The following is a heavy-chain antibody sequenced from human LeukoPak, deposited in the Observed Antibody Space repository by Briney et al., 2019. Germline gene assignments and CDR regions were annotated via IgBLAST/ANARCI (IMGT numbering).Heavy chain of an antibody. CDR1: GYSFTSYW. D-gene: IGHD3-9*01. Sequence: GESLKISCKGSGYSFTSYWIGWVRQMPGKGLEWMGIIYPDDSDTRYSPSFQGQVTISADKSISTAYLQWSSLRASDTAMYYCARGYFDILTGSHVYTFDIWGQGTMVTVSS. CDR2: IYPDDSDT. V-gene: IGHV5-51*01. J-gene: IGHJ3*02. CDR3: ARGYFDILTGSHVYTFDI.